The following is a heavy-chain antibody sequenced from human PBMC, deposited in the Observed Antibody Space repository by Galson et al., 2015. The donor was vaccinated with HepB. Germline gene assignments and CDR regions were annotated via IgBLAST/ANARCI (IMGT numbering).Heavy chain of an antibody. J-gene: IGHJ6*04. D-gene: IGHD6-13*01. CDR1: GFTFSSYG. CDR3: AREIRSSRQGMDV. CDR2: IWYDGSNK. Sequence: SLRLSCAASGFTFSSYGMHWVRQAPGKGLEWVAVIWYDGSNKYYADSVKGRFTISRDNSKNTLYLQMNSLRAEDTAVYYCAREIRSSRQGMDVWGKGTTVTVSS. V-gene: IGHV3-33*01.